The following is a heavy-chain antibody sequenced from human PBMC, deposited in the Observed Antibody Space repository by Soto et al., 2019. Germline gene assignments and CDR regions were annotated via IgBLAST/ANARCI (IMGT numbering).Heavy chain of an antibody. CDR3: AGALTLDDALYI. D-gene: IGHD1-1*01. J-gene: IGHJ3*02. Sequence: ASVKVSCKASGGNFGTYTSRWMRQAPGQRLVWMGRVIPIFRITNYAQKCQGSVTITADKSTSTAYMELSSLTTEDTAVYYYAGALTLDDALYIWGQERRLTASS. CDR2: VIPIFRIT. CDR1: GGNFGTYT. V-gene: IGHV1-69*02.